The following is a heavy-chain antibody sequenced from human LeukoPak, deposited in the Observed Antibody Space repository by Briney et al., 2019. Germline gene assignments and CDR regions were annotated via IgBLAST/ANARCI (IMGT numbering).Heavy chain of an antibody. V-gene: IGHV3-73*01. J-gene: IGHJ4*02. CDR3: TGGDRRDGYNLGDY. Sequence: GGSLRLSCAASGVIFSSYAMGWVRQASGKGLEWVGRIRSKTNNYATAYGASVKGRFTISRDDSKNTAYLQMNSLKTEDTAVYYCTGGDRRDGYNLGDYWGQGTLVTVSS. D-gene: IGHD5-24*01. CDR2: IRSKTNNYAT. CDR1: GVIFSSYA.